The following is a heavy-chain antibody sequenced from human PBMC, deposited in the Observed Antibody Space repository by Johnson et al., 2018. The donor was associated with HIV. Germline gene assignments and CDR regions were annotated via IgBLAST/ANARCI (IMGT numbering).Heavy chain of an antibody. CDR3: ASVVAFGWGLNDAFDI. V-gene: IGHV3-66*01. D-gene: IGHD2-15*01. CDR1: GFSISSNY. Sequence: VQLVESGGGLVQPGGSLRLSCAASGFSISSNYMSWIRKAPGKGLEWVSVIYRAGSTYYADSVKDRFTISRDISKKHLYLQMNSLRGEDTALYYCASVVAFGWGLNDAFDIWGQGAMVTVSS. CDR2: IYRAGST. J-gene: IGHJ3*02.